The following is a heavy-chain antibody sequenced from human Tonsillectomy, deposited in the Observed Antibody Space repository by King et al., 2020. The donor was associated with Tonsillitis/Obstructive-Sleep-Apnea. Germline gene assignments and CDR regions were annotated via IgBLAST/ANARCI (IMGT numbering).Heavy chain of an antibody. CDR1: GGSMSTYF. V-gene: IGHV4-59*01. J-gene: IGHJ5*02. CDR2: IYYSGST. D-gene: IGHD3-3*01. Sequence: VQLQESGPRLVKPSETLSLICSVSGGSMSTYFWNWIRQPPGKGLEWIGYIYYSGSTSYNPSLKSRVTISVDTSKNQFSLKLSSMTAADTAVYYCAGGTSGYRDNWFDPWGQGTLVTVSS. CDR3: AGGTSGYRDNWFDP.